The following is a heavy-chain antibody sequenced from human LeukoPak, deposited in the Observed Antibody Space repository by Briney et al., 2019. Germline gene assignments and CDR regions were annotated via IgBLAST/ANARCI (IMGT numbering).Heavy chain of an antibody. J-gene: IGHJ4*02. CDR1: GFTFNNYA. D-gene: IGHD3-10*01. Sequence: GGSLRLSCAASGFTFNNYAMSWVRQAPGKGLEWVSYISSSSSTRYYADSVKGRFTISRDNAKNSLSLQMNRLRAEDTAVYYCARDYYGSGSYDYWGQGTLVTVSS. CDR2: ISSSSSTR. V-gene: IGHV3-48*01. CDR3: ARDYYGSGSYDY.